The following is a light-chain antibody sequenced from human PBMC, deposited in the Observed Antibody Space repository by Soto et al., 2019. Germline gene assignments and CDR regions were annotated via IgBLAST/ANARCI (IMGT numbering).Light chain of an antibody. Sequence: DIQMTQSPSSLSASVGDRVTITCRAGQYIGRYLNWYQQKPGKAPKLLIYAASSLHSGVPSRFSGSGSGTAFSLTISSLQPEDFATYSCQQTYRTRLTFGGGTKVEIK. J-gene: IGKJ4*01. CDR1: QYIGRY. CDR2: AAS. V-gene: IGKV1-39*01. CDR3: QQTYRTRLT.